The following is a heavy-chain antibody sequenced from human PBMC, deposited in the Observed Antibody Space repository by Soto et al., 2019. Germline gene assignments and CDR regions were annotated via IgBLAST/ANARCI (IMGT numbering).Heavy chain of an antibody. J-gene: IGHJ4*02. V-gene: IGHV3-21*01. D-gene: IGHD3-22*01. CDR1: GFTFSSYS. CDR2: ISSSSSYI. CDR3: VGSYDSSGYYPVTFDY. Sequence: GGSLRLSCAASGFTFSSYSMNWVRQAPGKGLEWVSSISSSSSYIYYADSVKGRFTISRDNAKNSLYLQMNSLRAEDTAVYYCVGSYDSSGYYPVTFDYWGQGTLVTVSS.